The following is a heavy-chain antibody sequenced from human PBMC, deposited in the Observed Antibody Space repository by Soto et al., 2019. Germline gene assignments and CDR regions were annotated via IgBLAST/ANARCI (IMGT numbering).Heavy chain of an antibody. J-gene: IGHJ4*02. Sequence: TLSLTCAVYGGSFSAYYWSWIRQPPGKGLEWIGEINHSGGTSYNPSLKSRVTMSVDTSKNQFSLRLTSVAAADTAVYYCARGRGSYPYFFDSWGQGTLVTVSS. D-gene: IGHD1-26*01. CDR3: ARGRGSYPYFFDS. CDR2: INHSGGT. CDR1: GGSFSAYY. V-gene: IGHV4-34*01.